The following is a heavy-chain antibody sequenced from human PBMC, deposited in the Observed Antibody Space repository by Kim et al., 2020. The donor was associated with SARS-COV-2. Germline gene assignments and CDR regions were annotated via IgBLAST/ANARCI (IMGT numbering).Heavy chain of an antibody. V-gene: IGHV3-23*01. D-gene: IGHD2-15*01. J-gene: IGHJ4*02. CDR2: IVGGGVDT. Sequence: GGSLRLSCAASGFTFSSHAMNWVRQAPGKEMEWVSSIVGGGVDTYYENSVKGRFTISRDNSKNTVFLQMNSLRVEDTAVYYCARGRLKYCHGVNCYPFDYWGQGTLVTVSS. CDR1: GFTFSSHA. CDR3: ARGRLKYCHGVNCYPFDY.